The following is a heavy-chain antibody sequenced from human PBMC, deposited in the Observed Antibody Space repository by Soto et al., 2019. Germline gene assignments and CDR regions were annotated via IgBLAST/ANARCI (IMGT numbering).Heavy chain of an antibody. CDR3: ASQGACSGGSCYSGPSYYYGMDL. CDR2: TYYRSKWYN. J-gene: IGHJ6*01. Sequence: SQTLSLTGAISGDSVSSNSAAWNWIRQSPSRGLEWLGRTYYRSKWYNDYAVSVKSRITINPDTSKNQFSLQLNSVTPEDTAVYYCASQGACSGGSCYSGPSYYYGMDL. CDR1: GDSVSSNSAA. D-gene: IGHD2-15*01. V-gene: IGHV6-1*01.